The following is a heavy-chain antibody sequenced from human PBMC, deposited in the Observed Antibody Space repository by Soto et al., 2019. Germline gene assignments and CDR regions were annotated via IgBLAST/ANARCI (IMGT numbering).Heavy chain of an antibody. CDR3: ARERGAGSSWYLHYYYGMDV. Sequence: NPGGSLRLSCAASGFTFTRYSMNWVRQAPGKGLEWVSSISSTTNYIYYGDSMKGRFTLSRDNAKNSLYLEMNSLRSDDTAVYYCARERGAGSSWYLHYYYGMDVWGQGTTVTVSS. J-gene: IGHJ6*02. CDR1: GFTFTRYS. CDR2: ISSTTNYI. V-gene: IGHV3-21*04. D-gene: IGHD6-13*01.